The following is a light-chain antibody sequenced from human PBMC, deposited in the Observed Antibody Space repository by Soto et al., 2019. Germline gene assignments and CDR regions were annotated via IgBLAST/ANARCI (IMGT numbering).Light chain of an antibody. CDR3: QQYNSYSWT. V-gene: IGKV1-5*03. Sequence: DIQMTHSPSTLSASVGDRVTITCRASQSICSWLAWYQQKPGKAPKLLIYKASSLESGVPSRFSGSGSGTEFTLTISSLQPDDFATYYCQQYNSYSWTFGQGTKVDIK. CDR1: QSICSW. J-gene: IGKJ1*01. CDR2: KAS.